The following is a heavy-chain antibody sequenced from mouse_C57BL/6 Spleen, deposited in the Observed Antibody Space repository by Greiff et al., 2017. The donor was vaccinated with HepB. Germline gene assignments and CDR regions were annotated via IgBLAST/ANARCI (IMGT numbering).Heavy chain of an antibody. J-gene: IGHJ4*01. CDR3: ARFGVVATDYAMDY. CDR2: IDPSDSYT. Sequence: QVQLKQSGAELVKPGASVKLSCKASGYTFTSYWMQWVKQRPGQGLEWIGEIDPSDSYTNYNQKFKGKATLTVDTSSSTAYMQLSSLTSEDSAVYYCARFGVVATDYAMDYWGQGTSVTVSS. V-gene: IGHV1-50*01. CDR1: GYTFTSYW. D-gene: IGHD1-1*01.